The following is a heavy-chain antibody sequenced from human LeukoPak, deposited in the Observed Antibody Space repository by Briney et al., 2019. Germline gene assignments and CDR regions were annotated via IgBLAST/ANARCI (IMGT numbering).Heavy chain of an antibody. V-gene: IGHV1-69*13. D-gene: IGHD3-22*01. CDR2: IIAIFCTA. J-gene: IGHJ3*02. Sequence: SVKVPYKPSLGSXSNYSISWVRQAPRQALEWIGGIIAIFCTAKYAQQPQARDTITADESTSTAYMDLSSLSSDDTGVYYCSNDQLSDYYDSSGYSDAFDIWRQGTIVSVCS. CDR1: LGSXSNYS. CDR3: SNDQLSDYYDSSGYSDAFDI.